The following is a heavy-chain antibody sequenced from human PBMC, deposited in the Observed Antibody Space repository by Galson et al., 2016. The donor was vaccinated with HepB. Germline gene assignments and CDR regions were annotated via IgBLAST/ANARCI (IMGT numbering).Heavy chain of an antibody. Sequence: SLRLSCAASGFTFSTYGLNRVRQAPGKGLERVSGISASGGSTDYADSVKGRFTISRDNPKNTLYLQLNSLRADDTAVYYCAKAGSTWYFDYWGQGTLVTVSS. CDR3: AKAGSTWYFDY. J-gene: IGHJ4*02. D-gene: IGHD6-13*01. V-gene: IGHV3-23*01. CDR1: GFTFSTYG. CDR2: ISASGGST.